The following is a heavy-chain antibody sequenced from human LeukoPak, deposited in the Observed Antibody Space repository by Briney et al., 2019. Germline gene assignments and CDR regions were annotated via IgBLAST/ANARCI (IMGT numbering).Heavy chain of an antibody. V-gene: IGHV1-18*01. CDR3: ARDSRYCSSTICYFYWFDP. CDR2: ISTYNGNT. Sequence: ASVKVSCKASGYTFTSYGITWARQAPGQGLEWMGWISTYNGNTKYAQKLQGRVTMTTDTSTSTAYMELRSLRSDDTAVYYCARDSRYCSSTICYFYWFDPWGQGTLVTVSS. D-gene: IGHD2-2*01. CDR1: GYTFTSYG. J-gene: IGHJ5*02.